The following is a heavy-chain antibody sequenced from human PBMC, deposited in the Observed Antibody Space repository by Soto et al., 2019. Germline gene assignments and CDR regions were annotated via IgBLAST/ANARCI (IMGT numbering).Heavy chain of an antibody. Sequence: EVQLVESGGGLVKPGGSLRLSCAASGFTFSSYSMNWVRQAPGKGLEWVSSISSSSSYIYYADSVKGRFTISRDNAKNSLYLQMNSLRAEDTVVYYCARDPARHANDDLPGDYYYYYMDVWGKGTTVTVSS. CDR3: ARDPARHANDDLPGDYYYYYMDV. V-gene: IGHV3-21*01. CDR2: ISSSSSYI. CDR1: GFTFSSYS. D-gene: IGHD1-1*01. J-gene: IGHJ6*03.